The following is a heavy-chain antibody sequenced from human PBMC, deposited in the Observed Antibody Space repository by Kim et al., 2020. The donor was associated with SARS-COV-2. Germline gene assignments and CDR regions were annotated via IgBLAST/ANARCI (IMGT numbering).Heavy chain of an antibody. CDR2: TYYRSKWYN. Sequence: SQTLSLTCAISGDSVSSNSAAWNWIRQSPSRCLEWLGRTYYRSKWYNDYAVSVKRRITINPDTSKNQFSLQLNSVTPEDTAVYDSARERMGYSSGWYYYYKYYMDVWEQGPRRPSP. V-gene: IGHV6-1*01. D-gene: IGHD6-19*01. CDR3: ARERMGYSSGWYYYYKYYMDV. J-gene: IGHJ6*03. CDR1: GDSVSSNSAA.